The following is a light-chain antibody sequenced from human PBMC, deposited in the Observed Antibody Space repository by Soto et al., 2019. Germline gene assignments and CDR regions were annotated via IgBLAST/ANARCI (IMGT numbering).Light chain of an antibody. CDR1: QAIHSY. J-gene: IGKJ4*01. V-gene: IGKV1-39*01. CDR2: ATS. CDR3: QQSYSTPPLT. Sequence: DIQMTQSPSSLSASVGDRVTITCRASQAIHSYLNWYQQKPGKAPNLLIFATSTLQSGVPSRFSGSGSGTDFTLTISSLQPEDFATYYCQQSYSTPPLTFGGGTKVDIK.